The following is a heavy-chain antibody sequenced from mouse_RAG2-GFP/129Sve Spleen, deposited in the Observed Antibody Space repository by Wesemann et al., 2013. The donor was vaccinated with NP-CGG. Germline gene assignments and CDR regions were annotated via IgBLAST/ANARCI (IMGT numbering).Heavy chain of an antibody. Sequence: EYAGYISYSGSTYYNPSLKSRISITRDTSKNQYYLQLNSVTTEDTATYYCARLRGYDGYAMDYWGQGTSVTVSS. CDR3: ARLRGYDGYAMDY. CDR2: ISYSGST. V-gene: IGHV3-8*02. D-gene: IGHD2-2*01. J-gene: IGHJ4*01.